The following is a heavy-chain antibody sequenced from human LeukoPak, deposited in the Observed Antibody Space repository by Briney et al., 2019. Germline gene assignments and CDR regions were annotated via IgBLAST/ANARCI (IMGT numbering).Heavy chain of an antibody. CDR2: MNPNSGNT. CDR3: ARNRGYSGDDAFDI. V-gene: IGHV1-8*01. D-gene: IGHD6-19*01. CDR1: GYTFTCYD. J-gene: IGHJ3*02. Sequence: ASVKGSCKASGYTFTCYDINWVRQATGQGLEWMGWMNPNSGNTGYAQKFQGRVTMTRNTSISTAYMELSSLRSEDTAVYYCARNRGYSGDDAFDIWGQGTMVTVSS.